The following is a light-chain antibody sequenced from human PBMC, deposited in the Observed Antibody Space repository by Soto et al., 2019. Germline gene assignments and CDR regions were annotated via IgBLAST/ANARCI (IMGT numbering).Light chain of an antibody. V-gene: IGKV3-15*01. J-gene: IGKJ4*01. Sequence: EIVLTQSPGTLSLSPGERATLSCRASQSVSSSHLAWYQHKPGQAPRLLICAASSRATGIPARFSGSGSGTEFTLTISSLQSEDFAVYYCQQYNNWPLTFGGGTKV. CDR2: AAS. CDR1: QSVSSSH. CDR3: QQYNNWPLT.